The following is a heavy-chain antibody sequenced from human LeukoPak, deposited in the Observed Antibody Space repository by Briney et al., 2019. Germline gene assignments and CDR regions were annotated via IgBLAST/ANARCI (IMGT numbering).Heavy chain of an antibody. J-gene: IGHJ4*02. V-gene: IGHV4-38-2*02. CDR3: ARDPNEWLSATPFDY. Sequence: SETLSLTCAVSGYSISSGYYSGWIRQPPEKGLDRIGSIYHSGSTYYNPSLKSRVTISVDTSKNQFSLKLSSVTAADTAVYYCARDPNEWLSATPFDYWGQGTLVTVSS. CDR2: IYHSGST. D-gene: IGHD3-3*01. CDR1: GYSISSGYY.